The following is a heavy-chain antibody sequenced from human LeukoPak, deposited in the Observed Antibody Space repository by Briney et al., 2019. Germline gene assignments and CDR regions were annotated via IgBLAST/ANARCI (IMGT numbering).Heavy chain of an antibody. D-gene: IGHD6-19*01. V-gene: IGHV1-24*01. Sequence: ASVKVSCKISEYSLSDLSIHWVRAAPGEELEWIGGFDSENNKMVYSQKFQGRVTMTEDTSADTAYMELTSLRSEDTAVYFCAPDRVYRSSGRSWGFFDYWGQGTLVIVSS. CDR1: EYSLSDLS. CDR2: FDSENNKM. J-gene: IGHJ4*02. CDR3: APDRVYRSSGRSWGFFDY.